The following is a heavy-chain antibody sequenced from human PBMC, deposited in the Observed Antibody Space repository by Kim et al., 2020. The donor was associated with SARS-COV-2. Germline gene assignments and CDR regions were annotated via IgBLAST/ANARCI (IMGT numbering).Heavy chain of an antibody. V-gene: IGHV4-34*01. CDR3: ARHYGVGHFDY. D-gene: IGHD3-10*01. J-gene: IGHJ4*02. Sequence: SETLSLICAVYGGSFSGYYWSWIRQPPGKGLEWIGEINHSGSTNYNPSLKSRVTISVDTSKNQFSLKLSSVTAADTAVYYCARHYGVGHFDYWGQGTLVTVSS. CDR2: INHSGST. CDR1: GGSFSGYY.